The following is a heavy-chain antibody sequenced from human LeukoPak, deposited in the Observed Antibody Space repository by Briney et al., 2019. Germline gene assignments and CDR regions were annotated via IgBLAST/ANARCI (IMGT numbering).Heavy chain of an antibody. Sequence: TPSETLSLTCAVYGGSFSGYYWSWIRQPPGKGLEWIGEINHSGSTNYNPSLKSRVTISVDTSKNQFSLKLSSVTAADTAVYYCARPGSRCSSTSCRRGHWFDPWGQGTLVTVSS. CDR1: GGSFSGYY. CDR3: ARPGSRCSSTSCRRGHWFDP. V-gene: IGHV4-34*01. J-gene: IGHJ5*02. CDR2: INHSGST. D-gene: IGHD2-2*01.